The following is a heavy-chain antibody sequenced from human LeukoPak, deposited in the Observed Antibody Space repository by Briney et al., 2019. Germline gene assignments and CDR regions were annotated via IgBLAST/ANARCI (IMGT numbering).Heavy chain of an antibody. Sequence: PGGSLRLSCTASGFTFSNYCMHWVRQTPGKGLIWVSRICPGGTITNYADSVKGRFTISGDDAKNMMFLQMNSLRADDTAVYYCATTIAEAHGAFDIWGQGTMVTVSS. CDR3: ATTIAEAHGAFDI. CDR1: GFTFSNYC. V-gene: IGHV3-74*01. D-gene: IGHD6-19*01. CDR2: ICPGGTIT. J-gene: IGHJ3*02.